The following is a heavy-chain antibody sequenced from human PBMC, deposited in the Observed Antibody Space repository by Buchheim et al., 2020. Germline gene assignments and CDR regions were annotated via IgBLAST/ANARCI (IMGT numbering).Heavy chain of an antibody. V-gene: IGHV4-39*01. CDR1: GGSISSSSYY. Sequence: QLQLQESGPGLVKPSETLSLTCTVSGGSISSSSYYWGWIRQPPGKGLEWIGSIYYSGSTYYNPSLKSRVTISVDTSKNQFSLKLSSVTAADTAVYYCFLGDYDFWSGYSGGSYGMDVWGQGTT. D-gene: IGHD3-3*01. J-gene: IGHJ6*02. CDR2: IYYSGST. CDR3: FLGDYDFWSGYSGGSYGMDV.